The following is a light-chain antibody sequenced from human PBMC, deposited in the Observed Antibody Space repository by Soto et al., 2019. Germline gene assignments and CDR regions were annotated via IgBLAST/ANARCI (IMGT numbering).Light chain of an antibody. CDR2: AAS. CDR1: QSISSY. J-gene: IGKJ5*01. CDR3: QQSCSTPT. V-gene: IGKV1-39*01. Sequence: DIRMTQSPSSLSASVGDRVTITCRASQSISSYLSWYQQKPGKAPKLLIYAASGLQGGVPSRFSGSGSGTDFTLTISSLQPEDFATYYCQQSCSTPTFGQGTRLEIK.